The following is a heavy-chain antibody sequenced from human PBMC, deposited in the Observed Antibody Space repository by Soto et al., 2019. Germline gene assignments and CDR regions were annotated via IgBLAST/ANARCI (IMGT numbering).Heavy chain of an antibody. J-gene: IGHJ4*02. CDR3: AHTTVVLRYFDWLAYFDY. V-gene: IGHV2-5*02. Sequence: QITLKESGPTLVKPTQTLTLTCTFSGFSLSTSGVGVGWIRQPPGKALEWLALIYWDDDKRSSPSLKSRLTITKDTSKNQVVLTITNMDPVDTVTYYCAHTTVVLRYFDWLAYFDYWGQGTLVTVSS. CDR2: IYWDDDK. CDR1: GFSLSTSGVG. D-gene: IGHD3-9*01.